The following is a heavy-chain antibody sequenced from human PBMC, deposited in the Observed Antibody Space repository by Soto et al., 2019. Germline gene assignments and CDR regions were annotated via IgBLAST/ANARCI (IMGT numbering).Heavy chain of an antibody. J-gene: IGHJ4*02. V-gene: IGHV1-3*01. CDR3: ARDDRSVSGVVTLDH. CDR2: TNEGSGNT. D-gene: IGHD3-3*01. CDR1: GYSFKNYA. Sequence: QVQLVQSGAEVKRPGASVRVSCRATGYSFKNYAVHWVRQAPGQRLEWMGFTNEGSGNTRFSQKFQGRISITRDTSASTVYLDLSSLTSEDTAIYYCARDDRSVSGVVTLDHLGPGTLVTVSS.